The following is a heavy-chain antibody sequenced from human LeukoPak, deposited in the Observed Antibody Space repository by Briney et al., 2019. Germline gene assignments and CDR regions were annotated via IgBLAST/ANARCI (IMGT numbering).Heavy chain of an antibody. D-gene: IGHD3-22*01. CDR3: AKAMSFDYYDYRGFYRVEFDS. Sequence: SETLSLTCTVSGGSISSYYWSWIRQPPGKGLEWIGYIYTSGSTNYNPSLKSRVTISVDTSKNQFSLKLSSVTAADTAVYYCAKAMSFDYYDYRGFYRVEFDSWGQGTLVTVSS. CDR1: GGSISSYY. V-gene: IGHV4-4*09. CDR2: IYTSGST. J-gene: IGHJ4*02.